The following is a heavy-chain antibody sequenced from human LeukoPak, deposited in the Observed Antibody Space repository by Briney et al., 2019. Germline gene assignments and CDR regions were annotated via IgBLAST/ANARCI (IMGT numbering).Heavy chain of an antibody. CDR2: MSAYNGNT. J-gene: IGHJ5*02. CDR3: ARDAYYDILTGFDP. CDR1: GYTFTSYG. Sequence: ASVKVSCKASGYTFTSYGISWVRQAPGQGLEWMGWMSAYNGNTNYAQKLQGRVTMTTDTSTSTAYMELRSLRSDDTAVYYCARDAYYDILTGFDPWGQGTLVTVSS. D-gene: IGHD3-9*01. V-gene: IGHV1-18*01.